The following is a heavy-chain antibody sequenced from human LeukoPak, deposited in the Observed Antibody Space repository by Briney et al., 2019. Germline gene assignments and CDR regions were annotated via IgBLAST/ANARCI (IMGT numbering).Heavy chain of an antibody. Sequence: SETLSLTCTVSGGSISSYYWSRIRQPPGKGLEWIGYIYYSGSTNYNPSLKSRVTISVDTSKNQFSLKLSSVTAADTAVYYCARARMPVWFGESPPGYWGQGTLVTVSS. CDR3: ARARMPVWFGESPPGY. V-gene: IGHV4-59*01. D-gene: IGHD3-10*01. CDR2: IYYSGST. J-gene: IGHJ4*02. CDR1: GGSISSYY.